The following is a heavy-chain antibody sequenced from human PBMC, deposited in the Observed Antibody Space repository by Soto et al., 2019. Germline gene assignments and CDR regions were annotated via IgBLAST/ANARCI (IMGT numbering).Heavy chain of an antibody. CDR1: GFTFSSYA. D-gene: IGHD1-26*01. Sequence: GGSLRLSCAASGFTFSSYAMHWVRQAPGKGLEWVAVISYDGSNKYYADSVKGRFTISRDNSKDTLYLQMNSLRAEDTAVYYCARTRRVGATPYGMDVWGQGTTVTVSS. V-gene: IGHV3-30-3*01. CDR2: ISYDGSNK. J-gene: IGHJ6*02. CDR3: ARTRRVGATPYGMDV.